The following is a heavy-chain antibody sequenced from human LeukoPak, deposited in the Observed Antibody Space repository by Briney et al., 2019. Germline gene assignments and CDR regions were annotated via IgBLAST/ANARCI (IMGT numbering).Heavy chain of an antibody. Sequence: GASVKVSCKASGYTFTSYAMHWVRQAPGQRLEWMGWINAGNGNTKYSQKFQGRVTVTRDTSASTAYMELSSLRSEDTAVYYCARSQAVAGFDYWGQGTLVTVSS. CDR3: ARSQAVAGFDY. J-gene: IGHJ4*02. V-gene: IGHV1-3*01. CDR2: INAGNGNT. CDR1: GYTFTSYA. D-gene: IGHD6-13*01.